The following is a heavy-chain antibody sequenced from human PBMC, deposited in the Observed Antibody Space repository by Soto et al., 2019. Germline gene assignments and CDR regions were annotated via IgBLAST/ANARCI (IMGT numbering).Heavy chain of an antibody. CDR2: IYCSGST. D-gene: IGHD4-4*01. CDR3: AKLAVFYSTYYMDV. Sequence: PSQTLSLTCTVSGGSPISSSCCWGWLRQPQGKGLEGTGSIYCSGSTYYNPAPKSRVTISVDTSKNQFSLKLSSVTAADTVVYYCAKLAVFYSTYYMDVWGKGTTVTVSS. CDR1: GGSPISSSCC. V-gene: IGHV4-39*01. J-gene: IGHJ6*03.